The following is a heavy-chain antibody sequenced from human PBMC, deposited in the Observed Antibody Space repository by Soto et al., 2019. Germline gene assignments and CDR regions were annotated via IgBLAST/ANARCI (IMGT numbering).Heavy chain of an antibody. J-gene: IGHJ4*02. CDR2: INWNGGST. CDR1: GFTFDAYG. Sequence: EVQLVASGGGVVRPGGSLRLSCAASGFTFDAYGMSWVRQAPGKGLEWVSGINWNGGSTGYADSVKVRFTISRDNAKNSLYLQMHSLRAEDTALYYCARDGSEEYPDYWGQGTLVTVSS. CDR3: ARDGSEEYPDY. V-gene: IGHV3-20*04. D-gene: IGHD3-10*01.